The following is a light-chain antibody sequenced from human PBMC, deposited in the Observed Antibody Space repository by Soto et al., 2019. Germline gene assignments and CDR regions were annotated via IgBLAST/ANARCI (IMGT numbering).Light chain of an antibody. V-gene: IGKV1-5*03. CDR1: QTISSW. Sequence: DIQMTQSPSTLSGSVGDRVTITCRASQTISSWLAWYQQKPGKAPKLLIYKASNLQSGVPSRFSGSGSATEFTLTISSLQPDDSATYYCQRYNGTFGQGTRLEIK. J-gene: IGKJ5*01. CDR2: KAS. CDR3: QRYNGT.